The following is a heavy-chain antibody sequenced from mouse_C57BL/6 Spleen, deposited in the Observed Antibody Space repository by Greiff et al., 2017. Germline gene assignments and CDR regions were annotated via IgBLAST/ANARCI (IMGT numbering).Heavy chain of an antibody. Sequence: QVQLQQPGAELVKPGASVKVSCKASGYTFTGYCMHWVKQRPGQGLEWIGRIHPSDSDTNYNRKFKGKATLTVDKSSSTAYMQLSSLTSEDAAVYYCALITGSYYAMDYWGQGTSVTVSS. CDR3: ALITGSYYAMDY. CDR2: IHPSDSDT. D-gene: IGHD4-1*01. V-gene: IGHV1-74*01. J-gene: IGHJ4*01. CDR1: GYTFTGYC.